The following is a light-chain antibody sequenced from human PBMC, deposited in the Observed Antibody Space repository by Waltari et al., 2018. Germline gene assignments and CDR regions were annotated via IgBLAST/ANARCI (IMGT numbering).Light chain of an antibody. J-gene: IGKJ2*01. CDR1: QSISTN. CDR3: QQYDKWLRYS. CDR2: GAS. V-gene: IGKV3-15*01. Sequence: IVMTQSPATLSVSPGERATLSCRACQSISTNLAWFQEKPGQAPRLLIYGASTRATGVPARFSGSGSGTYFTLVISSLQSEDFAVYHCQQYDKWLRYSFGQGTKLEIK.